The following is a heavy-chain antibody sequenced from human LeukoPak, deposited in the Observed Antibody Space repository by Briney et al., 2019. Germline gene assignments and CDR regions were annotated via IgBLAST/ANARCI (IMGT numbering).Heavy chain of an antibody. Sequence: SETLSLTCTVSGGSISSSSYYWGWIRQPPGKGLEWIGSIYYSGSTYYNPSLKSRVTISVDTSKNQFSLKLSSVTAADTAVYYCARRVDSSGYYPDPFDYWGQGTLVTVSS. CDR1: GGSISSSSYY. D-gene: IGHD3-22*01. J-gene: IGHJ4*02. CDR3: ARRVDSSGYYPDPFDY. CDR2: IYYSGST. V-gene: IGHV4-39*01.